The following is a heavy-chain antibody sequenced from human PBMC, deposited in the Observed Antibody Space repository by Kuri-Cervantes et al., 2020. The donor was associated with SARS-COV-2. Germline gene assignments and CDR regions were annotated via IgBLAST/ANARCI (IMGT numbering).Heavy chain of an antibody. J-gene: IGHJ4*02. CDR2: ISGSGGST. CDR1: GFTFSSYA. D-gene: IGHD6-13*01. V-gene: IGHV3-23*01. Sequence: GGSLRLSCAASGFTFSSYAMSWVRQAPGKGLEWVSAISGSGGSTYYADSVKGRLTISRDNSKNTLYLQMNSLRAEDTAVYYCAKRYSSSWTGPSPFDYWGQGTLVTVSS. CDR3: AKRYSSSWTGPSPFDY.